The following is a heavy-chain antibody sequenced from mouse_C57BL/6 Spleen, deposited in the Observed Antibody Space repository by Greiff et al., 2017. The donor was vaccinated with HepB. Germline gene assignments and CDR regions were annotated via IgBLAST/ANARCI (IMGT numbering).Heavy chain of an antibody. V-gene: IGHV14-4*01. Sequence: VQLQQSGAELVRPGASVKLSCTASGFNIKDDYMHWVKQRPEQGLEWIGLIDPENGDTEYASKFQGKATITADTSSNTAYLQLSSLTSEDTAVYYCTSYYGSDWFAYWGQGTLVTVSA. CDR2: IDPENGDT. CDR3: TSYYGSDWFAY. D-gene: IGHD1-1*01. CDR1: GFNIKDDY. J-gene: IGHJ3*01.